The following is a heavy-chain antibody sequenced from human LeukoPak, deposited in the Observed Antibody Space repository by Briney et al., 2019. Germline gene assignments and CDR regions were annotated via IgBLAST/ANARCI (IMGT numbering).Heavy chain of an antibody. Sequence: GGSLRLSCAASGFTFSSYGMHWVRQAPGKGLEWVAFIRYDGSNKYYADSVKGRFTISRDNSKNTLYLQMNSLRAEDTAVYYCAKDIRNLKGIAAAGGLDYWGQGTLVTVSS. D-gene: IGHD6-13*01. V-gene: IGHV3-30*02. J-gene: IGHJ4*02. CDR3: AKDIRNLKGIAAAGGLDY. CDR2: IRYDGSNK. CDR1: GFTFSSYG.